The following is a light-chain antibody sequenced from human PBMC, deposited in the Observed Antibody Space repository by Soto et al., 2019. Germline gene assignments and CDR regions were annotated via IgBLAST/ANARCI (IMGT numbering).Light chain of an antibody. J-gene: IGKJ5*01. Sequence: PGERATLSCRASQSVGSNLAWYQQKPGQAPRLLIYDTSNRATGIPARFSGSGSGTDFTLTISSLEPEDFAVYYCQRGDTFGQGTRLEIK. V-gene: IGKV3-11*01. CDR3: QRGDT. CDR2: DTS. CDR1: QSVGSN.